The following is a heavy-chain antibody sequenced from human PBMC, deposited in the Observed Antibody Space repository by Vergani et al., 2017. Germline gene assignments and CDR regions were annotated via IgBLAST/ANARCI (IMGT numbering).Heavy chain of an antibody. CDR3: ARLSYDTTPYLQGGYDC. D-gene: IGHD3-22*01. CDR1: GFTFSACP. V-gene: IGHV3-23*01. CDR2: ISALYPST. J-gene: IGHJ4*02. Sequence: EVQLLQSGGGVIQPGGSVRLSCAASGFTFSACPMTWVRQAPGKGLGWVSGISALYPSTYYADSVKGRFTISRDNSKNMLYLQMNSLSAEDTAVDYCARLSYDTTPYLQGGYDCWGQGTLVSVSS.